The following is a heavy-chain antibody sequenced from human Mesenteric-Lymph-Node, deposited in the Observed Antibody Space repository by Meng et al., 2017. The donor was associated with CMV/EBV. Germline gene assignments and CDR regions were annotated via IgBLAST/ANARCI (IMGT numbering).Heavy chain of an antibody. D-gene: IGHD3-10*01. CDR2: TRNKANSYTT. Sequence: GGSLRLSCAASGFIISDHYMDWVRQAPGKGLEWVGRTRNKANSYTTEYAASVKGRFTISRDDSKNSLYLQLNSLKTEDTAVYYCAKLGSGTIKNPWGQGTLVTVSS. J-gene: IGHJ5*02. CDR3: AKLGSGTIKNP. V-gene: IGHV3-72*01. CDR1: GFIISDHY.